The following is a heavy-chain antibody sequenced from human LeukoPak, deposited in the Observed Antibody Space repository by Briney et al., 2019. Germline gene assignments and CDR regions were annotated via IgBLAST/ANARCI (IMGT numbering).Heavy chain of an antibody. J-gene: IGHJ6*02. CDR2: IIPILGIA. V-gene: IGHV1-69*02. CDR3: ARPSTVTTNYYYSYGMDV. D-gene: IGHD4-17*01. Sequence: SVTVPCKASGGTFSSYTISWVRQAPGQGLEWMGRIIPILGIANYAQKFQGRVTITADKSTSTAYMELSSLRSEDTAVYYCARPSTVTTNYYYSYGMDVWGQGTTVTVSS. CDR1: GGTFSSYT.